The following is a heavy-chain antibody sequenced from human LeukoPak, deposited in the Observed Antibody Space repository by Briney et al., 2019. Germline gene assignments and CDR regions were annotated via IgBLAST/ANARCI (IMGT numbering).Heavy chain of an antibody. Sequence: GASVKVSCKASGGTFSSYAISWVRQAPGQGLEWMGRIIPILGIANYAQKFQGRVTITADKSTSTAYMELSSLRSEDTAVYYCARDGASTMIVAGEAFDPGYWGQGTLVTVSS. CDR2: IIPILGIA. J-gene: IGHJ4*02. CDR1: GGTFSSYA. CDR3: ARDGASTMIVAGEAFDPGY. V-gene: IGHV1-69*04. D-gene: IGHD3-22*01.